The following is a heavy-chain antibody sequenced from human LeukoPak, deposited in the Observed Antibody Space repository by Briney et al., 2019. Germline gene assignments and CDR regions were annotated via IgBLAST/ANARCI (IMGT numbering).Heavy chain of an antibody. J-gene: IGHJ3*02. CDR3: ARSYWSGYFVAFDI. Sequence: GGSLRLSCAASGFTFSSHWMYWVRQGPGKGLVWVSRINTDGSSTAYADSVKGRFTISRDNSKNTLYLQMNSLRAEDTAVYYCARSYWSGYFVAFDIWGQGTMVTVSS. CDR1: GFTFSSHW. D-gene: IGHD3-3*01. CDR2: INTDGSST. V-gene: IGHV3-74*01.